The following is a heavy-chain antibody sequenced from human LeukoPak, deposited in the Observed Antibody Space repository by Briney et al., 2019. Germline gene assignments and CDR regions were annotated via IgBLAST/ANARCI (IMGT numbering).Heavy chain of an antibody. D-gene: IGHD2-21*02. Sequence: SETLSLTCTVPGVSISSTNWWTWVRQPPGKGLEWIGEIYPSGSTNYNPSLNSRVTMSVDKSNNQFSLNLSSLTAADTAIYYCARDQYGDQIDFWGQGTLVTVSS. CDR2: IYPSGST. J-gene: IGHJ4*02. CDR1: GVSISSTNW. V-gene: IGHV4-4*02. CDR3: ARDQYGDQIDF.